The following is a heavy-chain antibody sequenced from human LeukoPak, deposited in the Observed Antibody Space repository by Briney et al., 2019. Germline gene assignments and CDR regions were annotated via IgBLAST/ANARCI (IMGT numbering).Heavy chain of an antibody. CDR1: GFILSGSA. D-gene: IGHD6-19*01. V-gene: IGHV3-49*04. J-gene: IGHJ4*02. Sequence: GGSLRLSCAASGFILSGSAMHWVRQASGKGLEWVGFIRSKAYGGTAEYAASVKGRFTISRDDSENIAYVEMNSLKSEDTAVYYCARDLRAVAHDFDCWGQGTLVTVSS. CDR2: IRSKAYGGTA. CDR3: ARDLRAVAHDFDC.